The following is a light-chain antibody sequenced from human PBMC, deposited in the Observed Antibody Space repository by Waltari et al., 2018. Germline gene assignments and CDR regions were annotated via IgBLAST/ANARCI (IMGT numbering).Light chain of an antibody. CDR3: SSYISSNTYVL. V-gene: IGLV2-14*01. CDR1: SSAAGGYNF. Sequence: QSALTQPASVSGSPGQSITIPCPATSSAAGGYNFVSWYQQHPGKVPKLMIYEVSYRPSGVSNRFSGSKSGNTASLTISGLQAEDEADYYCSSYISSNTYVLFGGGTKLTVL. CDR2: EVS. J-gene: IGLJ2*01.